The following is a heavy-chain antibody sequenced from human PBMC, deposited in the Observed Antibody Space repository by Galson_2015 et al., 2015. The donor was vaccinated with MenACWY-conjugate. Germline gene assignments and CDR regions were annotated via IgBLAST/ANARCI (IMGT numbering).Heavy chain of an antibody. CDR1: GYSIRSGYY. CDR2: LYHTGST. CDR3: VGPPEGHASGTYYANY. Sequence: SETLSLTCTVSGYSIRSGYYWGWVRQPPGKGLEWIGSLYHTGSTYYNPSLKSRVTISVDTSKNQFSLNLTSMTAADTAVYYCVGPPEGHASGTYYANYWGQETLVTVSS. J-gene: IGHJ4*02. V-gene: IGHV4-38-2*02. D-gene: IGHD3-10*01.